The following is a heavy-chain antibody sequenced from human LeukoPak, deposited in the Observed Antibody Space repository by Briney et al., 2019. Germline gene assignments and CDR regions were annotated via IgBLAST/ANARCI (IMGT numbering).Heavy chain of an antibody. Sequence: GGSLRLSCAASKFAFSSYAMSWVRQAPGKGLEWVSAISGGGGNTYYTDSVKGRFTISRDNSKNTLYLQMNSLRAEDTAVYYCARARNYCSSTSCHNWFDPWGQGTLVTVSS. CDR1: KFAFSSYA. CDR2: ISGGGGNT. D-gene: IGHD2-2*01. CDR3: ARARNYCSSTSCHNWFDP. V-gene: IGHV3-23*01. J-gene: IGHJ5*02.